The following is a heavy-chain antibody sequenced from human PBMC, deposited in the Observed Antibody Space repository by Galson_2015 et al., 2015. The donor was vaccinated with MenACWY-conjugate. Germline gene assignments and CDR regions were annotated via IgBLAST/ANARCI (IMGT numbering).Heavy chain of an antibody. CDR2: ISGYNGDT. CDR1: DDRFTSYG. D-gene: IGHD3-10*01. V-gene: IGHV1-18*01. J-gene: IGHJ6*02. CDR3: SRDRVVNHLPYSAMIRGEAMDV. Sequence: SVKVSCKASDDRFTSYGISWVRQAPGQGLEWMGWISGYNGDTSYAQKYQDRVTMTTDTSTSTAYMELRSLRSDDTAVYYCSRDRVVNHLPYSAMIRGEAMDVWGQGTTVTVSS.